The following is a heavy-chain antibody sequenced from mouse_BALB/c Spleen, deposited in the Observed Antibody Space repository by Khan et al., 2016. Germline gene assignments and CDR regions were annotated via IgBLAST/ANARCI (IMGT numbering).Heavy chain of an antibody. V-gene: IGHV3-2*02. CDR1: GYSITSDYA. J-gene: IGHJ2*01. CDR3: ARDYYGSSYFDY. D-gene: IGHD1-1*01. Sequence: EVQLQESGPGLVKPSQSLSLTCTVTGYSITSDYAWNWIRQFPGNRLEWMGFINYSGSTSYNPSLKSRISITRDTSKNQFFLQLISVTTEDTATXSCARDYYGSSYFDYWGQGTTLTVSS. CDR2: INYSGST.